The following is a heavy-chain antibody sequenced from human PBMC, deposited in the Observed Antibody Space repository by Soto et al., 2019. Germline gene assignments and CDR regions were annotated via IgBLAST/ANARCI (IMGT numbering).Heavy chain of an antibody. CDR3: AHRTTVTSGIN. J-gene: IGHJ4*02. CDR2: IYWNDEK. CDR1: GFSLTTHGVG. Sequence: ITLKESGPTLVKPTQTLTLTCTFSGFSLTTHGVGVDWIRQPPGKALEWLGLIYWNDEKRYRPSLQSRLTITKDTSRNQVVLTMTNMDPVDTATYYCAHRTTVTSGINWGQGTLVTVSS. V-gene: IGHV2-5*01. D-gene: IGHD4-4*01.